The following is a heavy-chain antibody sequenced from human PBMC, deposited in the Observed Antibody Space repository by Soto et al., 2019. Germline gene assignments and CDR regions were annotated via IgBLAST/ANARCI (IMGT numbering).Heavy chain of an antibody. J-gene: IGHJ6*02. CDR3: ARDLRAAGRPGMDV. V-gene: IGHV1-69*01. D-gene: IGHD6-13*01. CDR1: GGSFSSYA. Sequence: QVQLVQSGAEVKKPGSSVKVSCKASGGSFSSYAISWVRQAPGQGLEWMGGIIPIVGTVNYAQNFQGRVTITADESTSTAYMELSSLRAEDTAMYYCARDLRAAGRPGMDVWGQGTTVTVSS. CDR2: IIPIVGTV.